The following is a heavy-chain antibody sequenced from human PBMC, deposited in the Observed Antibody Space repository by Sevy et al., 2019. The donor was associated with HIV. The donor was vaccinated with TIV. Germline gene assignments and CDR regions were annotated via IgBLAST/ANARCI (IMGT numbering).Heavy chain of an antibody. V-gene: IGHV4-59*01. CDR1: GGSISSYY. D-gene: IGHD2-2*01. J-gene: IGHJ6*02. Sequence: SETLSLTCTVSGGSISSYYWSWIRQPPGKGLEWIGYIYYSGSTNYNPSLKSRVTISVDTSKNQFSLKLSSVTAADTAVYYCASTFVGDIVVVPAAMPSYYYYYGMDVWGQGTTVTVSS. CDR3: ASTFVGDIVVVPAAMPSYYYYYGMDV. CDR2: IYYSGST.